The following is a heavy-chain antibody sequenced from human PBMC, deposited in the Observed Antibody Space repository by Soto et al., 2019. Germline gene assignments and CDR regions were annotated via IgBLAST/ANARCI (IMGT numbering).Heavy chain of an antibody. Sequence: GGSLRLSCAASGFTFDDYAMHWVRQAPGKGLEWVSGISWNSGSIGYADSVKGRFTISRDNAKNSLYLQMNSLRAEDTALYYCAMGPGVTIPFFDYWGQGTLVTVSS. J-gene: IGHJ4*02. V-gene: IGHV3-9*01. D-gene: IGHD4-17*01. CDR2: ISWNSGSI. CDR1: GFTFDDYA. CDR3: AMGPGVTIPFFDY.